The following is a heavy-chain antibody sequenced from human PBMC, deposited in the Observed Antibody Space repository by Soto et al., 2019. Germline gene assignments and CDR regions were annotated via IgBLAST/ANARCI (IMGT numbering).Heavy chain of an antibody. J-gene: IGHJ6*02. Sequence: SETLSVSYTVSGDSIRSSGYWGWIRQPPGKGLEWIGSIYSTGNTYYNPSLNSQVTISVDTSKNQFSLNVISVTAADTAVYYCRRSSPYSTDVWGQRTTVTVS. CDR1: GDSIRSSGY. D-gene: IGHD6-13*01. V-gene: IGHV4-39*01. CDR3: RRSSPYSTDV. CDR2: IYSTGNT.